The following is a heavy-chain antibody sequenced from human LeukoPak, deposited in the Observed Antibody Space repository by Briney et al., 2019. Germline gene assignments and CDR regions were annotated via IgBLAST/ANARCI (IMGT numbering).Heavy chain of an antibody. Sequence: GGSLRLSCAASGFTFSSYWMHWVRQGPGKGLAWVSRINTDGSSTTYADSVKGRFTISRDNAKNSLYLQMNSLRAEDMALYYCAKGFVDTAMGDAFDIWGQGTMVTVSS. CDR1: GFTFSSYW. CDR3: AKGFVDTAMGDAFDI. V-gene: IGHV3-74*01. CDR2: INTDGSST. D-gene: IGHD5-18*01. J-gene: IGHJ3*02.